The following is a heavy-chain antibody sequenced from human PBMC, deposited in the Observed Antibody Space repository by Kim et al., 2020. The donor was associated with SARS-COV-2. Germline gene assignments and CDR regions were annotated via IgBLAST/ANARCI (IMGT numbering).Heavy chain of an antibody. CDR2: FENAYGTI. J-gene: IGHJ4*02. CDR1: GIALDSLA. Sequence: ASVKVSCKVSGIALDSLAMHWVRQIPGKGLEWMGGFENAYGTIEYAETLKGRVTMTEDTSTDTAYMDLSRLRYEDTGIYYCIGSTVTTPVGYWGPGTQITVSS. D-gene: IGHD1-1*01. CDR3: IGSTVTTPVGY. V-gene: IGHV1-24*01.